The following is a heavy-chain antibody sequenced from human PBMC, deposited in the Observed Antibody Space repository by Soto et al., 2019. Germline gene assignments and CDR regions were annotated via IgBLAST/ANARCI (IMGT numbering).Heavy chain of an antibody. Sequence: QVQLQQWGAGLLKPSETLSLTCAVYGGSFSGYYWSWIRQPPGKGLEWIGEINHSGSTNYNPSLKSRVTISVDTSKNQFSLKLSSVTAADTAVYYCARGGFGYCSGGSCYSGDYWGQGTLVTVSS. CDR1: GGSFSGYY. J-gene: IGHJ4*02. CDR2: INHSGST. CDR3: ARGGFGYCSGGSCYSGDY. D-gene: IGHD2-15*01. V-gene: IGHV4-34*01.